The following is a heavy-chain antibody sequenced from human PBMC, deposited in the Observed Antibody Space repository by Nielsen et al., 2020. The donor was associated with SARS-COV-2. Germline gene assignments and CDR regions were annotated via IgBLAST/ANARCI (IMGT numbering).Heavy chain of an antibody. D-gene: IGHD2-15*01. J-gene: IGHJ4*02. Sequence: ASVKVSCKASGYTFTDYYIHWVRQAPGQGLEWMGWINPNSGGTNYAQKFQGRVTMTRDTSISTAYMELSRLRSEDTAVYYCARVDGHCSGGSCYSGVYWGQGTLVTVSS. V-gene: IGHV1-2*02. CDR1: GYTFTDYY. CDR3: ARVDGHCSGGSCYSGVY. CDR2: INPNSGGT.